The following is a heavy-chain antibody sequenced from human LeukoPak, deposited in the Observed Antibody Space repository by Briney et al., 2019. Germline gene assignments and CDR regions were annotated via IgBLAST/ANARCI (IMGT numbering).Heavy chain of an antibody. D-gene: IGHD3-22*01. CDR3: ARDVGYYDSSGYAPRGVNDY. CDR1: GGSISSSSYY. CDR2: IYYSGST. Sequence: SETLSLTCTVSGGSISSSSYYWGWIRQPPGKGLEWIGSIYYSGSTYYNPSLKSRVTISVDTSKNQFSLKLSSVTAADTAVYYCARDVGYYDSSGYAPRGVNDYWGQGTLVTVSS. V-gene: IGHV4-39*02. J-gene: IGHJ4*02.